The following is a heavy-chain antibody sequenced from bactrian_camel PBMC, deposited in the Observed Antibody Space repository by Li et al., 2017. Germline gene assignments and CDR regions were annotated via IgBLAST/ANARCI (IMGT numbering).Heavy chain of an antibody. V-gene: IGHV3S53*01. D-gene: IGHD2*01. J-gene: IGHJ4*01. CDR2: IVTLGGRR. Sequence: LVESGGGSVQAGGSLRLSCEVSGAIGGTNCIGWFRQYPGKEREGVAAIVTLGGRRYYGDSVKGRFTISQDDAKNTVYLQMNSLEPEGTAIYYCAADLQWCRSGYFDPYARLGYRGQGTQVTVS. CDR3: AADLQWCRSGYFDPYARLGY. CDR1: GAIGGTNC.